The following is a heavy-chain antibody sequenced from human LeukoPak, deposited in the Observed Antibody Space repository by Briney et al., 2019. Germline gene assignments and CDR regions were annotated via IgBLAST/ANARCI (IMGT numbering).Heavy chain of an antibody. D-gene: IGHD3-10*01. Sequence: GGSLRLSCAASGFIFSDYYMDWVRQAPGKGLEWVSSIGGGGYTTYYADSVRGRFTISRDNSKNSMYLQMSSLRAEDTAIYYCAEVESSYCRIWGQGTLVTVSS. V-gene: IGHV3-23*01. CDR1: GFIFSDYY. CDR2: IGGGGYTT. CDR3: AEVESSYCRI. J-gene: IGHJ4*02.